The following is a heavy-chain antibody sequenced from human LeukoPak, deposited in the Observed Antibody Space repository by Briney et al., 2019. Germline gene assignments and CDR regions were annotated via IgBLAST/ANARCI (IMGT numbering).Heavy chain of an antibody. Sequence: SGTLSLTCTVSGGSISSYYWSWIRQPPGKGLEWRGYIYYSGSPNYNPSLKSRVTISVDTSKNQFSLKLSSVTAADTAVYYCARSYPGMAYAFDIWGQGTMVTVSS. V-gene: IGHV4-59*01. D-gene: IGHD5-24*01. CDR1: GGSISSYY. CDR3: ARSYPGMAYAFDI. CDR2: IYYSGSP. J-gene: IGHJ3*02.